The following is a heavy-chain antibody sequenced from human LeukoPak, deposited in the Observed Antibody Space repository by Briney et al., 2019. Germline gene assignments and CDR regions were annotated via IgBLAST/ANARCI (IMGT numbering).Heavy chain of an antibody. J-gene: IGHJ4*02. V-gene: IGHV4-34*01. D-gene: IGHD6-19*01. CDR3: ALIAVAGNFDY. CDR2: INHSGST. Sequence: SETLSLTCAVYGGSFSGYYWSWIRQPPGKGLEWIGEINHSGSTNYNPSLKSRVTISVDTSKHQFSLKLSSVTAADTAVYYCALIAVAGNFDYWGQGTLVTVSS. CDR1: GGSFSGYY.